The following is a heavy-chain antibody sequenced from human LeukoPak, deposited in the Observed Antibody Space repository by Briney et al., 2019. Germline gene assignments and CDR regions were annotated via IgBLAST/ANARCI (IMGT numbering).Heavy chain of an antibody. CDR3: ARWGELRRFDY. CDR2: IIPIFGTA. J-gene: IGHJ4*02. V-gene: IGHV1-69*06. D-gene: IGHD1-26*01. CDR1: GGTFSSYA. Sequence: GASVKVSCKASGGTFSSYAISWVRQAPGQGLEWMGGIIPIFGTANYAQKFQGRVTITADKSTSTAYMELSSLRSEDTAVYYCARWGELRRFDYWGQGTLVTVSS.